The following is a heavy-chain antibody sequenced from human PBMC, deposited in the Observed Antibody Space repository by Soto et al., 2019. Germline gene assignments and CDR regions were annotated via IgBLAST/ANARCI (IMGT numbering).Heavy chain of an antibody. D-gene: IGHD2-15*01. CDR1: GGPIRTSGYS. Sequence: PSETLSLTCTVSGGPIRTSGYSWGWIRRPPGKGLEWIATISYSGTIYYSPSLQSRVIMSVDTSKNQFSLRLSSVTAADTAVYYCARHRYCSGGRCYHLDTWFDPWGQGTLVTVSS. CDR2: ISYSGTI. V-gene: IGHV4-39*01. CDR3: ARHRYCSGGRCYHLDTWFDP. J-gene: IGHJ5*02.